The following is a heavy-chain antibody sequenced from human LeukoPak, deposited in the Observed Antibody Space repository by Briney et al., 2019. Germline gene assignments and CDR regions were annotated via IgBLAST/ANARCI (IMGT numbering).Heavy chain of an antibody. V-gene: IGHV3-7*01. Sequence: GGSLTLSRAAGFTLSRYWMTWVRQAPGRGLEWVANINQDGSDKYYGDSVKGRFSISRDNAENSLFLQMNTLRVEDSAVYYCARGVSASSKYWVFWGQGTLVTVSS. CDR1: GFTLSRYW. CDR3: ARGVSASSKYWVF. D-gene: IGHD2-8*01. J-gene: IGHJ4*02. CDR2: INQDGSDK.